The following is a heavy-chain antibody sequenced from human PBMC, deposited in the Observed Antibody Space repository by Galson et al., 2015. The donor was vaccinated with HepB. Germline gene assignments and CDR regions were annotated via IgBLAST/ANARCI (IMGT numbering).Heavy chain of an antibody. Sequence: SLRLSCAASGFTFSTYGMHWVRQAPGKGLDWVAVIWYDGSNNYYADSVKGRFTISRDNSKNTLYLQMNSLRAEDTAVYYCARDSRGGSWGLDYWGQGTLVTVSS. J-gene: IGHJ4*02. CDR1: GFTFSTYG. D-gene: IGHD2-15*01. CDR2: IWYDGSNN. CDR3: ARDSRGGSWGLDY. V-gene: IGHV3-33*01.